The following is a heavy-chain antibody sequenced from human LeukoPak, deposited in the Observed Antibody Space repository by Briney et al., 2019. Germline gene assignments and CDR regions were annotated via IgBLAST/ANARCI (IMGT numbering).Heavy chain of an antibody. CDR2: ISGYNGNT. CDR1: GHTFTSYG. V-gene: IGHV1-18*01. CDR3: ARGGWTTGMDY. Sequence: ASVKVSCKASGHTFTSYGISWVRQAPGQGLEWMGWISGYNGNTNYAQKFQGRVTMTTDASTRTAHMEVRGLRSDDTAVYYCARGGWTTGMDYWGQGTLVTVSS. D-gene: IGHD1-14*01. J-gene: IGHJ4*02.